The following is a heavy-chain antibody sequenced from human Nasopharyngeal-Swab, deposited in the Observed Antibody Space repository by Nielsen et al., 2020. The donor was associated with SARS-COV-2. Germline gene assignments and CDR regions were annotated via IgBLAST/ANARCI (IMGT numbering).Heavy chain of an antibody. D-gene: IGHD5-18*01. Sequence: WIRQPPGKGLVWVSRINSDGSNTDYANSVKGRFTISRDNAKNTLYPQMNSLRAEDTAVYYCARALGYNYGYYFDYWGQGSLVTVSS. CDR3: ARALGYNYGYYFDY. V-gene: IGHV3-74*01. J-gene: IGHJ4*02. CDR2: INSDGSNT.